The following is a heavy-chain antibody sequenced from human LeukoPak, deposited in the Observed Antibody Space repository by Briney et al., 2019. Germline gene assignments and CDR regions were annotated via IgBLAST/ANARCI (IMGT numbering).Heavy chain of an antibody. J-gene: IGHJ4*02. CDR3: ARGHYYYDSSGYYYVFDY. CDR2: IYYSGST. CDR1: GGSISSYN. D-gene: IGHD3-22*01. Sequence: PSETLSLTCTVSGGSISSYNWSWIRQPPGKGLEWIGYIYYSGSTNYNPSLKSRVTISVDTSKNQFSLKLSSVTAADTAVYYCARGHYYYDSSGYYYVFDYWGQGTLVTVSS. V-gene: IGHV4-59*01.